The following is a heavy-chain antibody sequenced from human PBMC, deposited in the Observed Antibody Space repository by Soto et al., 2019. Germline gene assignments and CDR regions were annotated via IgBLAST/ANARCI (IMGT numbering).Heavy chain of an antibody. V-gene: IGHV3-30*04. Sequence: GGSLRLSCAASAFTFSNYTMHWVRQAPGKGLEWVALMSYDGSDKYYADAVKGRFTISRDNSKNALYLKMDSLRVEDTALYYCAGRSGSSDYWGQGTLVTVSS. D-gene: IGHD3-10*01. CDR3: AGRSGSSDY. J-gene: IGHJ4*02. CDR1: AFTFSNYT. CDR2: MSYDGSDK.